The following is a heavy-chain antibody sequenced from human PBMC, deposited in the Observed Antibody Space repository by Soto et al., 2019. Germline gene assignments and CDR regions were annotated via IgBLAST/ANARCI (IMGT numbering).Heavy chain of an antibody. CDR3: ARSLDTRIAAAGLFDY. D-gene: IGHD6-13*01. CDR1: GYTFTGYY. V-gene: IGHV1-2*04. Sequence: ASVKVSCKASGYTFTGYYMHWVRQAPGQGLEWMGWINPNSGGTNYAQKFQGWVTMTRDTSISTAYMELSRLRSDDTAVYYCARSLDTRIAAAGLFDYWGQGTLVTVSS. J-gene: IGHJ4*02. CDR2: INPNSGGT.